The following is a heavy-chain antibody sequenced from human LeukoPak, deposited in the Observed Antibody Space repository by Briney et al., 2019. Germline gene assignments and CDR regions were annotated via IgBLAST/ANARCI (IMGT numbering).Heavy chain of an antibody. CDR1: GYTFTSYG. CDR2: ISAYNGNT. D-gene: IGHD5-24*01. J-gene: IGHJ4*02. Sequence: ASVKVSFKASGYTFTSYGISWVRRAPGQGVEGMGWISAYNGNTNYAQKFQVRVIITTDTSTSTAYMELRRMRSDDTAVYYCARDIGWMATIDYWGQGTLVTVSS. CDR3: ARDIGWMATIDY. V-gene: IGHV1-18*01.